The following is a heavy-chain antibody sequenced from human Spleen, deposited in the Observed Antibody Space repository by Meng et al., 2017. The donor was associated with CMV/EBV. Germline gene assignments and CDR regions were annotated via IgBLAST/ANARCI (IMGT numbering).Heavy chain of an antibody. CDR3: AREYHLRGMDV. CDR1: GGSISSDY. V-gene: IGHV4-59*01. CDR2: ISYSGSA. J-gene: IGHJ6*02. Sequence: GSLRLSCIVSGGSISSDYWSWIRQPPGKGLEWIGYISYSGSADYNPSLKSRVIISVDTSKNQFSLNLSSVTAADTAVYYCAREYHLRGMDVWGQGTAVTVSS.